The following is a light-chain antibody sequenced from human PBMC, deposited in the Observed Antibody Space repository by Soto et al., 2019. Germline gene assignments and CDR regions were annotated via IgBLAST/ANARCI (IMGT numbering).Light chain of an antibody. V-gene: IGLV2-14*01. CDR2: EVS. CDR1: SSDVGGSNY. Sequence: QSALTQPASVSGSPGQSITISCTGTSSDVGGSNYVSWYQQHPGKAPKLMIYEVSNRPSGVSNRFSGSKSGNTASLTISGLQAEEEADYYCSSYTGSSPLYVFGNRTKLTV. CDR3: SSYTGSSPLYV. J-gene: IGLJ1*01.